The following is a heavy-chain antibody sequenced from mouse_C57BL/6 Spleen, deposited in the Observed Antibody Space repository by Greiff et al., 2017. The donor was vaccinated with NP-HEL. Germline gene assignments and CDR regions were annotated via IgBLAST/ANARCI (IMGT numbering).Heavy chain of an antibody. D-gene: IGHD1-1*01. V-gene: IGHV1-74*01. J-gene: IGHJ1*03. CDR1: GYTFTSYW. CDR2: IHPSDSDT. CDR3: AIGDYYGSSYCWYFDV. Sequence: VQLQQPGAELVKPGASVKVSCKASGYTFTSYWMHWVKQRPGQGLEWIGRIHPSDSDTNYNQKFKGKATLTVDKSSSTAYMQLSSLTSEDSAVYYCAIGDYYGSSYCWYFDVWGTGTTVTVSS.